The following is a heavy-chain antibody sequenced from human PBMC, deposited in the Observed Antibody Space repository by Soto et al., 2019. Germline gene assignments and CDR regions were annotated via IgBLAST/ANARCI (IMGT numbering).Heavy chain of an antibody. D-gene: IGHD3-3*01. CDR2: IYYSGST. Sequence: RSLTCTVSGGSISSSSYYWGWIRQPPGKGLEWIGSIYYSGSTYYNPSLKSRVTISVDTSKNQFSLKLSSVTAADTAVYYCARRAVTTHDSWSGYYFDYWGQGTLVTVSS. CDR1: GGSISSSSYY. J-gene: IGHJ4*02. CDR3: ARRAVTTHDSWSGYYFDY. V-gene: IGHV4-39*01.